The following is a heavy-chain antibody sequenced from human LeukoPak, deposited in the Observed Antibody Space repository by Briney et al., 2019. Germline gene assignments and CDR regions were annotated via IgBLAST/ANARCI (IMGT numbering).Heavy chain of an antibody. D-gene: IGHD6-19*01. CDR1: GYSFTSYG. J-gene: IGHJ4*02. V-gene: IGHV1-18*01. CDR3: ARERSGWFFSN. Sequence: ASVKVSCKASGYSFTSYGITWVRQAPGQGLEWMGWINPYNGNTNYAQKLQGRVTMTTDTSTSTACMDLRSLRSDDTAVYYCARERSGWFFSNWGQGTLVTVSS. CDR2: INPYNGNT.